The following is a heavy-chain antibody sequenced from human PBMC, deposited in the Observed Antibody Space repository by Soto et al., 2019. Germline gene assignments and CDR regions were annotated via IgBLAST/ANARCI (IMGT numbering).Heavy chain of an antibody. Sequence: SETLSLTCTVSDGSISSYFWTWIRQPPGKGLDWIGNIFYGGSANYNSSLKSRVSISVDTSKNQFSLRLSSVTAADTAVYYCARDRRIPVAGPPYYYYAVDVWGQGTTVTVSS. CDR3: ARDRRIPVAGPPYYYYAVDV. V-gene: IGHV4-59*01. CDR1: DGSISSYF. J-gene: IGHJ6*02. CDR2: IFYGGSA. D-gene: IGHD6-19*01.